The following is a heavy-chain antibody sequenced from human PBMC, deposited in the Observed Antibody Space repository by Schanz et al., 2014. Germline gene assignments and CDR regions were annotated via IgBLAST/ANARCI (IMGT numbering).Heavy chain of an antibody. D-gene: IGHD6-13*01. CDR2: INVYNGDT. CDR1: RYTFNTYG. J-gene: IGHJ3*02. V-gene: IGHV1-18*01. CDR3: ARNIIATARAYDI. Sequence: QGQLVQSGPEVKEPGASVKVSCEASRYTFNTYGLNWVRQAPGQGLEWMGWINVYNGDTKFAKTFQDRVTLTTDTSTSTAYMELRSLRSDDTAVYYCARNIIATARAYDIWGQGTMVTVSS.